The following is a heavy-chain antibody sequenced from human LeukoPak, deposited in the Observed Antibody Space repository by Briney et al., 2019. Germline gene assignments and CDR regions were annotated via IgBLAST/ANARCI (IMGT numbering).Heavy chain of an antibody. Sequence: SETLSLTCTVSGGSISSSSYYWGWIRQPPGKGLEWIGSIYYSGITYYNPFLKSRVTISVDTSKNQFSLKLSSVTAADTAVYYCARSGSYSFWFDPWGQGTLVTVSS. CDR1: GGSISSSSYY. J-gene: IGHJ5*02. D-gene: IGHD1-26*01. CDR2: IYYSGIT. V-gene: IGHV4-39*01. CDR3: ARSGSYSFWFDP.